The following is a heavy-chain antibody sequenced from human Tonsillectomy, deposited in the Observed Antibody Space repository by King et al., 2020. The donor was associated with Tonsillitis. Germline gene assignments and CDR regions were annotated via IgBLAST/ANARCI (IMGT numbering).Heavy chain of an antibody. CDR1: GGSISGTNW. D-gene: IGHD1-14*01. J-gene: IGHJ4*02. CDR2: IYHRGST. CDR3: AKEGAEAFHY. Sequence: VQLQESGPGLVKPSGTLSLTCAVSGGSISGTNWWSWVRQPPGKGLEWIGEIYHRGSTNYSPSLKSRVTISVDNSKNQFSLRLSSVTAADTAVYYCAKEGAEAFHYWGQGALVTVSS. V-gene: IGHV4-4*02.